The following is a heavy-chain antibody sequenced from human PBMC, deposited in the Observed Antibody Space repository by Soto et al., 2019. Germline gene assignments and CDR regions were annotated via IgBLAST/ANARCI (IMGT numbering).Heavy chain of an antibody. V-gene: IGHV4-31*01. J-gene: IGHJ5*02. CDR3: AREGLLWFGDRDTLWFAP. D-gene: IGHD3-10*01. CDR2: IYYSGST. Sequence: QVQLQESGPGLVKPSQTLSLTCTVSGGSISSGGYYWSWIRQHPGKGLEWIGYIYYSGSTYYNPSLEIQCTICVDASKIQFALKRGSVTAAHTAVFYCAREGLLWFGDRDTLWFAPWGEGTLVTVSS. CDR1: GGSISSGGYY.